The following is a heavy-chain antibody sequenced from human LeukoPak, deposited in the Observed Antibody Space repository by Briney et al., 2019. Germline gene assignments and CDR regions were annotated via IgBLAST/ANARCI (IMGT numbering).Heavy chain of an antibody. CDR3: TKLPRPILLNWFDP. CDR2: ISGSGGST. Sequence: PGGSLRLSCAASGFTFSSYGMSWVRQAPGKGLEWVSAISGSGGSTYYADSVKGRFTISRDNSKNTLSLQMNSLRADDTAVYYRTKLPRPILLNWFDPWGQGTLVTVSS. D-gene: IGHD2-2*02. J-gene: IGHJ5*02. CDR1: GFTFSSYG. V-gene: IGHV3-23*01.